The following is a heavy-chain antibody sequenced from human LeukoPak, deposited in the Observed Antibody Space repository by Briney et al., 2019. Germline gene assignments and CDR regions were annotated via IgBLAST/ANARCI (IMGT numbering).Heavy chain of an antibody. Sequence: SQTLSLTCAISGDSVSSNSAAWDWIRQFPSRGLEWLGRTYYRSKWYNEYAVSVKSRITINPDTSKNQFSLQLNSVTPDDTAVYFCARGVFSHWFDPWGQGTLVTVSS. J-gene: IGHJ5*02. CDR3: ARGVFSHWFDP. V-gene: IGHV6-1*01. CDR1: GDSVSSNSAA. CDR2: TYYRSKWYN.